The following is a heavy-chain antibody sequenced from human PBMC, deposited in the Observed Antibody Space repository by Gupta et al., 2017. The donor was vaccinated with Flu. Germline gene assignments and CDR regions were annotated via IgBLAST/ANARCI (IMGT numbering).Heavy chain of an antibody. V-gene: IGHV1-18*01. Sequence: QAPGQGLEWMGWISAYNGNTNYAQKLQGRVTMTTDTSTSTAYMELRSLRSDDTAVYYCARESGIAVAGTFYYWGQGTLVTGSS. CDR2: ISAYNGNT. CDR3: ARESGIAVAGTFYY. D-gene: IGHD6-19*01. J-gene: IGHJ4*02.